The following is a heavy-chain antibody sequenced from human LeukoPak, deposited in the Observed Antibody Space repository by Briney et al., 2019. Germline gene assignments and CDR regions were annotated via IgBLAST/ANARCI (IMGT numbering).Heavy chain of an antibody. CDR1: GFTFSSYG. CDR3: ARDGANYYDSSGGFDP. CDR2: IWYDGSNK. J-gene: IGHJ5*02. Sequence: GGSLRLSCAASGFTFSSYGMHWVRQAPGKGLEWVAVIWYDGSNKYYADSVKGRFTISRDNSKNTLYLQMNSLRAEDTAVYYCARDGANYYDSSGGFDPWGQGTLVTVSS. V-gene: IGHV3-33*01. D-gene: IGHD3-22*01.